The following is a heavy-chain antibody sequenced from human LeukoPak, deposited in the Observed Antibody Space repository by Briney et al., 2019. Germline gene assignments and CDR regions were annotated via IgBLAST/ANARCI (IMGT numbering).Heavy chain of an antibody. CDR2: IYYSGST. CDR1: GGSISSYY. V-gene: IGHV4-59*08. J-gene: IGHJ4*02. D-gene: IGHD4-17*01. Sequence: SSETLSLTCTVPGGSISSYYWSWIRQPPGKGLEWIGYIYYSGSTNYNPSLKSRVTISVDTSKNQFSLKLSSVTAADTAVYYCARLPAGDYVRRRLYYFDYWGQGTLVTVSS. CDR3: ARLPAGDYVRRRLYYFDY.